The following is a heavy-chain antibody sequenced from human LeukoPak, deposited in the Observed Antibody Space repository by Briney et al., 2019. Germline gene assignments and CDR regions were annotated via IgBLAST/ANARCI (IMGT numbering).Heavy chain of an antibody. Sequence: SETLSLTCTVSGGSISSYYWSWIRQPPGKGLEWIGYIYYSGGTNYNPSLKSRVTMSVDTSKNQFSLNLSSVAAADTAVYYCARRRRVTATTYYLDYWGQGTLVTVSS. V-gene: IGHV4-59*01. J-gene: IGHJ4*02. CDR2: IYYSGGT. CDR3: ARRRRVTATTYYLDY. D-gene: IGHD1-20*01. CDR1: GGSISSYY.